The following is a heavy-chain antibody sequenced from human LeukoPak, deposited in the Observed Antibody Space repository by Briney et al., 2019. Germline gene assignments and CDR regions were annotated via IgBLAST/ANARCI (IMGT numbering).Heavy chain of an antibody. Sequence: PGGSLRLSCAASGFTVSSSYMAWVRQAPGKGLDWVSVIYSGGDTYYADSVKGRFTISRDNAKNSLYLQMNSLRAEDTAVYYCARDDEQEFDYGDPIDAFDIWGQGTMVTVSS. CDR1: GFTVSSSY. D-gene: IGHD4-17*01. CDR3: ARDDEQEFDYGDPIDAFDI. CDR2: IYSGGDT. V-gene: IGHV3-53*01. J-gene: IGHJ3*02.